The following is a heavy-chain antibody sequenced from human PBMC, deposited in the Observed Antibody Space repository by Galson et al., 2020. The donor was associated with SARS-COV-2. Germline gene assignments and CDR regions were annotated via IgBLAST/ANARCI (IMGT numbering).Heavy chain of an antibody. J-gene: IGHJ3*02. D-gene: IGHD3-10*01. CDR2: ISNTGSRL. CDR3: VRSSGEISDLSYPLHI. V-gene: IGHV3-23*01. CDR1: RFTFNKYA. Sequence: GGSLRLSCAASRFTFNKYAMTWVRQAPGKGLDWVSVISNTGSRLLYADSVKGRFTTSSDNSKNIMYLQMNNLRVEDTARYYSVRSSGEISDLSYPLHIWGQGSVVTVSS.